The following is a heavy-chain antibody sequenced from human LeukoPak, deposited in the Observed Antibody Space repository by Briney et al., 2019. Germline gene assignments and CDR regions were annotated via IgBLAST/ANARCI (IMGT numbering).Heavy chain of an antibody. Sequence: ASVKVSCKASGYTFTGYYMHWVRQAPGQGLEWMGWINPNSGGTNYAQKFKGRVTMTRDTSISTAYMELSRLRSDDTAVYYCARSPYHCSGGSCYSISDYWGQGTLVTVSS. CDR1: GYTFTGYY. D-gene: IGHD2-15*01. J-gene: IGHJ4*02. CDR3: ARSPYHCSGGSCYSISDY. CDR2: INPNSGGT. V-gene: IGHV1-2*02.